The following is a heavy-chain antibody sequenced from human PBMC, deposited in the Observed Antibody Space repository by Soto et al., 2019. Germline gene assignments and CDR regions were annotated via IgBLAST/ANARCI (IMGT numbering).Heavy chain of an antibody. CDR2: INPNSGGT. J-gene: IGHJ4*02. V-gene: IGHV1-2*02. CDR1: GYTFNGYH. Sequence: GASVQVSCKASGYTFNGYHMHWVGQAPGQGLAGMGWINPNSGGTNYAQKFQGRVTMTRDTSISTAYMELSRLRSDDTAVYYCALDPVYCTNGVCRRYFGYWGQGTLVTVSS. D-gene: IGHD2-8*01. CDR3: ALDPVYCTNGVCRRYFGY.